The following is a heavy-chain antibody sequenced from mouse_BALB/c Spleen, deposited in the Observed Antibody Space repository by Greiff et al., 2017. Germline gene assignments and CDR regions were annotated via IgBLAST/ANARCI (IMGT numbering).Heavy chain of an antibody. CDR2: IRLKSNNYAS. J-gene: IGHJ4*01. CDR3: TGGYGYYYAMDY. D-gene: IGHD2-2*01. V-gene: IGHV6-6*02. Sequence: EVQVVESGGGLVQPGGSMKLSCVASGFTFSNYWMNWVRQSPEKGLEWVAEIRLKSNNYASHYAESVKGRFTISRDDSKSSVYLQMNNLRAEDTGIYYCTGGYGYYYAMDYWGQGTSVTVSS. CDR1: GFTFSNYW.